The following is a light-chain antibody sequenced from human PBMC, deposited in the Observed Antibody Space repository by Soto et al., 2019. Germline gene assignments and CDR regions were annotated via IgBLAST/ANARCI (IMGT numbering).Light chain of an antibody. Sequence: DIQMTQSPSSLSASVGDRVTITCRASQSISSYLNWYQQKPGKAPKLLIYAASSLQSGVPSRFSGSGSGTDFTLTISSLQPEDFATYYCQQRHTTPRTFGQGTKVDIK. CDR3: QQRHTTPRT. CDR2: AAS. J-gene: IGKJ1*01. V-gene: IGKV1-39*01. CDR1: QSISSY.